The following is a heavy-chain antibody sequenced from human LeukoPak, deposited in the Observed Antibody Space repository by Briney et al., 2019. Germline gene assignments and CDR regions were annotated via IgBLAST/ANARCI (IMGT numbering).Heavy chain of an antibody. CDR1: GGSVSSSSYY. V-gene: IGHV4-39*01. Sequence: SETLSLTCTVSGGSVSSSSYYWGWIRQPPGKGLEWIGAIYYSGSTYYNPSLKSRVTISVDTSKNQLSLKLSSVTAADTAVYYCARQEAISATDYYGMDVWGQGTTVTVSS. CDR2: IYYSGST. J-gene: IGHJ6*02. CDR3: ARQEAISATDYYGMDV.